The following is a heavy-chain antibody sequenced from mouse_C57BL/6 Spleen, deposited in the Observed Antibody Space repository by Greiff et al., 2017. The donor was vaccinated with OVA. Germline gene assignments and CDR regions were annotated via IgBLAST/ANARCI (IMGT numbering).Heavy chain of an antibody. CDR2: ISSGSSTI. V-gene: IGHV5-17*01. CDR3: AKYRNYVHFDD. D-gene: IGHD2-5*01. CDR1: GFTFSDYG. Sequence: EVKLVESGGGLVKPGGSLKLSCAASGFTFSDYGMHWVRQAPEKGLEWVAYISSGSSTIYYADTVKGRFTISRDNAKNTLFLQMTSLRSEDTAMYYCAKYRNYVHFDDWGQGTTLTVSS. J-gene: IGHJ2*01.